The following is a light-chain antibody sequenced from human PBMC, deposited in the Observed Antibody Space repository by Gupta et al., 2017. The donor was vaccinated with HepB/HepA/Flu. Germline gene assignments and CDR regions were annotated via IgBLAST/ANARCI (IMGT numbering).Light chain of an antibody. CDR1: EDIRNS. CDR3: KQAKKFPWT. Sequence: QMTQSPSSVSASVGDRVTITCRASEDIRNSLAWYQQKPGKAPKLLIETISTLQSGVPSRFSGGVSGTEFTLTISDLQPEDFATYYCKQAKKFPWTFGQGTKVELK. CDR2: TIS. J-gene: IGKJ1*01. V-gene: IGKV1-12*01.